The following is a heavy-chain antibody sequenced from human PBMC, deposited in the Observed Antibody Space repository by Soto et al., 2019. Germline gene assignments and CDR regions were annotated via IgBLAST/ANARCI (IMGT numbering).Heavy chain of an antibody. CDR3: ARMERVGTQRLYNWFDP. J-gene: IGHJ5*02. CDR2: INWSGERT. CDR1: GFIFDDYG. Sequence: GGSLRLSCTASGFIFDDYGMNWVRQTPDKGLEWVSFINWSGERTRYGDSMKGRFTVSRDNARNSLYLQINSLRAEPTAFYYCARMERVGTQRLYNWFDPWGQGNLVPVSS. D-gene: IGHD1-1*01. V-gene: IGHV3-20*04.